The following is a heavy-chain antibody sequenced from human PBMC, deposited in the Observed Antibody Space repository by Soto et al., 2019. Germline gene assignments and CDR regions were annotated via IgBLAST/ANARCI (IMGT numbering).Heavy chain of an antibody. Sequence: QVQLQESGPGLVKPSQTLSLTCTVSGGSISSGGYYWSWIRQHPGKGLEWIGYIYYSGSTYYNPSLKSRVTISVDTSKNQFSLKLSSVPAADTAVYYCARGDFDCSSTSGYYGARNWFDPWGQGTLVTVSS. CDR1: GGSISSGGYY. V-gene: IGHV4-31*03. CDR2: IYYSGST. CDR3: ARGDFDCSSTSGYYGARNWFDP. J-gene: IGHJ5*02. D-gene: IGHD2-2*01.